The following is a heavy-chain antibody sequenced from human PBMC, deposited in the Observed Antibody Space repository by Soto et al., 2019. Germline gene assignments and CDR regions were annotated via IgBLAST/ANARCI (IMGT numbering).Heavy chain of an antibody. J-gene: IGHJ4*02. CDR1: GYTLTELS. Sequence: GASVKVSCKVSGYTLTELSMHWVRQAPGKGLEWMGGFDPEDGETIYAQKFQGRVTMTEDTSTDTAYMELSSLRSEDTAVYYCATGGRFLEWLNKPLDYWGQGTLVTVSS. D-gene: IGHD3-3*01. V-gene: IGHV1-24*01. CDR2: FDPEDGET. CDR3: ATGGRFLEWLNKPLDY.